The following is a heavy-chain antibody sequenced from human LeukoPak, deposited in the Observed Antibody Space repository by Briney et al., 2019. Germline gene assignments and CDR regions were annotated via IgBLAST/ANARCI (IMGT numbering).Heavy chain of an antibody. J-gene: IGHJ6*02. CDR1: GYTFTSYD. V-gene: IGHV1-8*01. D-gene: IGHD3-9*01. CDR2: MNPNSGNT. Sequence: ASVKVSCKASGYTFTSYDINWVRQATGQGLEWMGWMNPNSGNTGYAQKFQGRVTMTRNTSISTAYMELSSLRSEDTAVYYCASRVIILTHPPYYYGMDVWGQGTTVTVSS. CDR3: ASRVIILTHPPYYYGMDV.